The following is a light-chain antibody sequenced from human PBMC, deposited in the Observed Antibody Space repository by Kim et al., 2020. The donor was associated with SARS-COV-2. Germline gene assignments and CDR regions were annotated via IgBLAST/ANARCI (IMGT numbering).Light chain of an antibody. CDR1: RWGTKY. Sequence: VSPGQTATLTCSGERWGTKYTSWYRQRPGQSPVLVIYQDNKRPSGIPERFSGSNSGNTATLTISGTQVIDEADYYCQAWDSSTSVVFGGGTQLTVL. J-gene: IGLJ2*01. V-gene: IGLV3-1*01. CDR3: QAWDSSTSVV. CDR2: QDN.